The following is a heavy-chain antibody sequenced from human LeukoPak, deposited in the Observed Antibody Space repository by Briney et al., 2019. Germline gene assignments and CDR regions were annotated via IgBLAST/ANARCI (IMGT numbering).Heavy chain of an antibody. D-gene: IGHD3-10*02. V-gene: IGHV3-48*03. CDR3: AELGITMIGGV. Sequence: GGSLRLSCAASGFIFSNYAIHWVRQAPGKGLEWVSYISSSGSTIYYADSVKGRFTISRDNAKNSLYLQMNSLRAEDTAVYYCAELGITMIGGVWGKGTTVTISS. J-gene: IGHJ6*04. CDR1: GFIFSNYA. CDR2: ISSSGSTI.